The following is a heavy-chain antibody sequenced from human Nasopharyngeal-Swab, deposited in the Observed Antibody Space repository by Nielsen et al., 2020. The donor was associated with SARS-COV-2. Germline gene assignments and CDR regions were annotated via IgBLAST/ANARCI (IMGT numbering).Heavy chain of an antibody. Sequence: GESLKISCAASGFTFSSYAMSWVRQAPGKGLEWVSTISGSDGSAYYADSVKGRFPISRDNSRHTLCLQMNSLRAEDTAVYYCARIRTGAYFDYWGQGTLVTVSS. CDR1: GFTFSSYA. D-gene: IGHD1-14*01. CDR2: ISGSDGSA. V-gene: IGHV3-23*01. CDR3: ARIRTGAYFDY. J-gene: IGHJ4*02.